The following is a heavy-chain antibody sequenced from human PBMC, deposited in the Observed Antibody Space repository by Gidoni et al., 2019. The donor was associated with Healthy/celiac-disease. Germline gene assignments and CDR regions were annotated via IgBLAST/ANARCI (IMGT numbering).Heavy chain of an antibody. V-gene: IGHV3-23*01. CDR2: ISGSGGRT. J-gene: IGHJ4*02. CDR3: ARIVVVTATTTKYYFDY. Sequence: EVQLLESGGGLVQPGGSLRLSCAASGFTFSSYAMSWVRQAPGKGLEWVSAISGSGGRTYYADSVKGRFTISRDNSKNTLYLQMNSLRAEDTAVYYCARIVVVTATTTKYYFDYWGQGTLVTVSS. D-gene: IGHD2-21*02. CDR1: GFTFSSYA.